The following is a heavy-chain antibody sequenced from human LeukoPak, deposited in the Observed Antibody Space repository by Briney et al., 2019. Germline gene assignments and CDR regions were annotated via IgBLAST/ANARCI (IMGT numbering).Heavy chain of an antibody. J-gene: IGHJ3*02. Sequence: GGSLRLSCAASGFTFDDYAMHWVRQAPGKGLEWVSGISWNSGSIGYADSVKGRFTISRDNSKNTLYLQMNSLRAEDTAVYYCARASDPFIAVAGISAFDIWGQGTMVTVSS. V-gene: IGHV3-9*01. CDR2: ISWNSGSI. CDR1: GFTFDDYA. CDR3: ARASDPFIAVAGISAFDI. D-gene: IGHD6-19*01.